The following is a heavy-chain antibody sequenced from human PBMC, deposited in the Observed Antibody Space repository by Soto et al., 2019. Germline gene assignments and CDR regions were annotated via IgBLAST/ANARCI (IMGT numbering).Heavy chain of an antibody. CDR2: INPDNGNT. CDR3: TPTSCAIDS. Sequence: GASVKVSCKASGYTFTRYTMNWVRQAPGQRLEWMGWINPDNGNTKSSQKFQDRVIITRDTSASTAYMDLSSLRSEDTAVYYCTPTSCAIDSWGRGTPVTVSS. D-gene: IGHD2-2*01. V-gene: IGHV1-3*01. J-gene: IGHJ4*02. CDR1: GYTFTRYT.